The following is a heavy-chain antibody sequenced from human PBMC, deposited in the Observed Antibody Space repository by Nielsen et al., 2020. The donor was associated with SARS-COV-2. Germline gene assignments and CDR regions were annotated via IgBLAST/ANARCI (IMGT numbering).Heavy chain of an antibody. Sequence: ASVKVSCKASGYTFKSFYIHWVRQAPGQGLEWVGAIHPSTGSTHYAQIYQGRVSISADTSTGMVFLTLKTLRSADRAVYYCAGPGTGLDGVSFFYAMDVWGQGTTVTVSS. V-gene: IGHV1-46*02. CDR1: GYTFKSFY. J-gene: IGHJ6*02. D-gene: IGHD2-8*01. CDR2: IHPSTGST. CDR3: AGPGTGLDGVSFFYAMDV.